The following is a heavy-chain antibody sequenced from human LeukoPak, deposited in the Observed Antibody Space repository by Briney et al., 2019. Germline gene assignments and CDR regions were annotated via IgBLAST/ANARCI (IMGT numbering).Heavy chain of an antibody. V-gene: IGHV4-59*11. J-gene: IGHJ3*01. CDR1: GGSFTTHY. CDR2: ISNIGST. CDR3: ASDSISMNAFDA. Sequence: SETLSLTCTVSGGSFTTHYWSWIRQPPGRGLEWIGYISNIGSTNCNPSLKSRVTISIDTSKNEVSLMLTSVTAADTAAYYCASDSISMNAFDAWGQGTMVTVSS. D-gene: IGHD3-22*01.